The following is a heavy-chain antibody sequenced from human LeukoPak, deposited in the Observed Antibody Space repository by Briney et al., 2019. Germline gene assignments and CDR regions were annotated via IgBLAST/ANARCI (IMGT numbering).Heavy chain of an antibody. D-gene: IGHD1-14*01. CDR3: ARHGTISSESYFDY. J-gene: IGHJ4*02. CDR2: IHNSGRT. CDR1: GGSVSSYY. Sequence: SETLSLTCSVSGGSVSSYYWSWIRQSPEKGLEWIGYIHNSGRTNYNPSLKSRVTGFVDTSKNQVSLKLSSVTAADTAVYYCARHGTISSESYFDYWGQGALVTVSS. V-gene: IGHV4-59*08.